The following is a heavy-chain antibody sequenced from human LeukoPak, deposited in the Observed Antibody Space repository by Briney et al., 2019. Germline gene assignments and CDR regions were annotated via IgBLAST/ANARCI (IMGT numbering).Heavy chain of an antibody. D-gene: IGHD1-26*01. V-gene: IGHV3-23*01. Sequence: GGSLRLSCAASGFTFSSYGMSWVRQAPGKGLEWDSAISGSGGSTYYADSVKGRFTISRDNSKNTLYLQMNSLRPEDTAVYYCARGPLVGAGGMDVWGKGTTVTVSS. CDR3: ARGPLVGAGGMDV. CDR2: ISGSGGST. J-gene: IGHJ6*04. CDR1: GFTFSSYG.